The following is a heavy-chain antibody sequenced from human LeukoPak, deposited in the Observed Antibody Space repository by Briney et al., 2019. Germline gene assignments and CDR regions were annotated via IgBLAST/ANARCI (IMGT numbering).Heavy chain of an antibody. CDR1: GFTFSSYA. CDR3: ARDGEYCSAGCTSHSYSYGLDV. CDR2: ISGSGTST. D-gene: IGHD2-15*01. Sequence: GGSLRLSCAASGFTFSSYAMNWVRQAPGKGLEWVSGISGSGTSTYYADSVKGRFTISRDNSKNTVYLQMNSLRAGDTSVYYCARDGEYCSAGCTSHSYSYGLDVWGQGTTVTVSS. V-gene: IGHV3-23*01. J-gene: IGHJ6*02.